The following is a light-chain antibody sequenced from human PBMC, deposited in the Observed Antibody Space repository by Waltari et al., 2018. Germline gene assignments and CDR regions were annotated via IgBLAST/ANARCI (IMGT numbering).Light chain of an antibody. CDR1: QSVSSY. J-gene: IGKJ1*01. CDR2: DAS. CDR3: QQRSTWPRT. Sequence: EIVLTQSPDTLSLSPGERATLTCRASQSVSSYLAWYQQRPGQAPRLIIFDASKRAAGIPARCSGSGSGTEFTLTISSLEAEDFAVYFCQQRSTWPRTFGQGTKVE. V-gene: IGKV3-11*01.